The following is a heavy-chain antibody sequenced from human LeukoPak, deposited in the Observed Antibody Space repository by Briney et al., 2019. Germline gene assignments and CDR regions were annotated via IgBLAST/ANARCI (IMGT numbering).Heavy chain of an antibody. J-gene: IGHJ4*02. CDR1: GYTFTSYY. V-gene: IGHV1-46*01. CDR2: INPSGGST. Sequence: ASVKVSCKASGYTFTSYYMHWVRQAPGQGLEWMGIINPSGGSTSYAQKFQGRVTMTRDTSTSTAYMELKSLRSDDTAVYFCARDGRQGYYDGLDYWGQGTLVTVSS. CDR3: ARDGRQGYYDGLDY. D-gene: IGHD3-22*01.